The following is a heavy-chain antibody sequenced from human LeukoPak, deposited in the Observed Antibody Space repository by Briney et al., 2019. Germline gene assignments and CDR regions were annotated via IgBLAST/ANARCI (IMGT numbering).Heavy chain of an antibody. J-gene: IGHJ1*01. D-gene: IGHD3-22*01. CDR1: GFTFSSYW. Sequence: GGSLRLSCAASGFTFSSYWMHWVRQAPGKGLVWVSRIKSDGKTNYADSVKGRFTISRDNAKNTVSLQMNSLRAEDTGVYYCARAPSEIGGYYPEYFRHWGQGTLVTVSS. V-gene: IGHV3-74*01. CDR3: ARAPSEIGGYYPEYFRH. CDR2: IKSDGKT.